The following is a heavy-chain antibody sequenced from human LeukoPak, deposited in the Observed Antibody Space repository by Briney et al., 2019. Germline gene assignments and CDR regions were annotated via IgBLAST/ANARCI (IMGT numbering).Heavy chain of an antibody. CDR1: GFTFSNAW. V-gene: IGHV3-15*01. CDR2: IKSKTDGGTT. D-gene: IGHD4-17*01. J-gene: IGHJ5*02. Sequence: GGSLRLSCAASGFTFSNAWMSWVRQAPGKGLEWVGRIKSKTDGGTTDYAAPVKGRFTISGGDSKNTLYLQMNSLKTEDTAVYYCTTDKLFTVTTSWFDPWGQGTLVTVSS. CDR3: TTDKLFTVTTSWFDP.